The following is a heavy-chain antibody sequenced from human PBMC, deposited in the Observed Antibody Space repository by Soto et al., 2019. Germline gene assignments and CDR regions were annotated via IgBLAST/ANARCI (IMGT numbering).Heavy chain of an antibody. J-gene: IGHJ5*02. CDR1: GGSISSSTYY. CDR2: MYYTGNK. D-gene: IGHD6-6*01. CDR3: ATRSSSSLGSLFDP. V-gene: IGHV4-39*01. Sequence: PSETLSLTCTVSGGSISSSTYYWDWIRQPPGKGLEWIGAMYYTGNKNYSPSLESRVTMSVDTSKNQFSLKLSSVTPTDTAVYYCATRSSSSLGSLFDPWGRGILVTVSS.